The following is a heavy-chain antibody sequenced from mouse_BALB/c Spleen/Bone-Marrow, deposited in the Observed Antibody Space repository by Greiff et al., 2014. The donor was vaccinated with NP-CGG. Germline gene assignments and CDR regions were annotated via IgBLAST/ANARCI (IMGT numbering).Heavy chain of an antibody. CDR1: GYTFTSYW. J-gene: IGHJ2*01. CDR3: ALYYYGSLDY. D-gene: IGHD1-1*01. Sequence: VQLQQSGAELVKPGASVKLSCKASGYTFTSYWMHWVKQRPGQGLEWIGEINPSNGRTSYNEKFKSKATLTVDKSSSTAYVQLSSLTSEDSAVYYCALYYYGSLDYWGQGTTLTVSS. V-gene: IGHV1S81*02. CDR2: INPSNGRT.